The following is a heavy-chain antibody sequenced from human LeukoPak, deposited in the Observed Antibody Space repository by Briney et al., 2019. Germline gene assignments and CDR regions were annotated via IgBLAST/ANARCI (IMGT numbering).Heavy chain of an antibody. CDR1: GSTFTGYY. CDR3: AREGGNGYNHFDY. D-gene: IGHD5-24*01. J-gene: IGHJ4*02. CDR2: INPNSGGT. Sequence: GASVKVSCKASGSTFTGYYMHWVRQAPGQGLEWMGRINPNSGGTNYAQKFQGRVTMTRDTSISTAYMELSRLRSDDTAVYYCAREGGNGYNHFDYWGQGTLVTVSS. V-gene: IGHV1-2*06.